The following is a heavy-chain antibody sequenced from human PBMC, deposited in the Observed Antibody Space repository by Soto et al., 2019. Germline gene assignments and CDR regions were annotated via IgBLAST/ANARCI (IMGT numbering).Heavy chain of an antibody. CDR1: GGTFSSYA. J-gene: IGHJ4*02. CDR2: IIPIFGTA. Sequence: QVQLVQSGAEVKKPGSSVKVSCKASGGTFSSYAISWVRQSPGQGLEWMGGIIPIFGTANYAQQFQGRVTITADESTSTDYIELRSLRSEDTGVYCCAIGLAPTSSPGPLYFWGQGTLVTVSS. D-gene: IGHD2-2*01. V-gene: IGHV1-69*01. CDR3: AIGLAPTSSPGPLYF.